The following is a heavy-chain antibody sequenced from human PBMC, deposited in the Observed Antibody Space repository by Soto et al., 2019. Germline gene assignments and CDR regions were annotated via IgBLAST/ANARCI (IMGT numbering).Heavy chain of an antibody. CDR2: INSDGSVT. J-gene: IGHJ3*02. V-gene: IGHV3-74*03. CDR3: VRQYSAYDI. D-gene: IGHD4-4*01. Sequence: EAQLVESGGGLVQPGGSLRLSCVASGFTFSDHWMQWVRKVPGERPAWVSRINSDGSVTADADSVRGRVNISRDNAKNTLYLQMISLRVDDTAMDYCVRQYSAYDIWGQGTMVTVSS. CDR1: GFTFSDHW.